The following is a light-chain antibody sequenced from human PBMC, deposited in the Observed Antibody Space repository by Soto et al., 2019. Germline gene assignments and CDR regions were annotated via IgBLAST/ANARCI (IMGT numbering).Light chain of an antibody. CDR3: SSYTTSTTVV. V-gene: IGLV2-14*01. J-gene: IGLJ2*01. CDR1: SFDVGGYNY. Sequence: QSVLTQPASVSGSPGQSVTISCTGTSFDVGGYNYVSWYQQLPGKAPELMIYEVINRPSGVSNRFSGSKSGNTASLTISGLQAEDEADYYCSSYTTSTTVVFGGGTQLTVL. CDR2: EVI.